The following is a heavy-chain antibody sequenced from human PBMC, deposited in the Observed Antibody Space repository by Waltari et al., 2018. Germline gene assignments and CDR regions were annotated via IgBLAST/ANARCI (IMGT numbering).Heavy chain of an antibody. CDR3: ARDSSGWNAPDY. Sequence: EVQLVESGGGLVKPGGSLRLSCAASGFTFSSYSMNWVRQAPGKGLEWVSSISSSSSYIYYADSVKGRFTISRDNAKNSLYLQMNSLRAEDTAVYYCARDSSGWNAPDYWGQGTLVTVSS. CDR2: ISSSSSYI. V-gene: IGHV3-21*01. J-gene: IGHJ4*02. D-gene: IGHD6-19*01. CDR1: GFTFSSYS.